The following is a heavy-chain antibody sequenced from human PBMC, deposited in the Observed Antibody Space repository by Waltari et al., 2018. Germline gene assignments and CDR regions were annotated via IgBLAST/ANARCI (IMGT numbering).Heavy chain of an antibody. CDR3: ARDYYDSGSQGF. J-gene: IGHJ4*02. V-gene: IGHV1-18*01. CDR2: ISTYNGNT. D-gene: IGHD3-10*01. Sequence: QVQLLQSGAEVKKPGASVKVSCTTSGYTFTTYGITWIRQAPGLGLEWMGWISTYNGNTNYAQKFQGRVTMTTDASTSTVYMELTSLRSDDTAVYYCARDYYDSGSQGFWGQGTLVTVSS. CDR1: GYTFTTYG.